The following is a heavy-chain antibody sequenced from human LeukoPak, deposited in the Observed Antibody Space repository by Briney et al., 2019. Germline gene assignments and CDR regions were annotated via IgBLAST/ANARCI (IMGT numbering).Heavy chain of an antibody. CDR3: AKDRVDVLTGYFYY. CDR1: GFTVSSNY. Sequence: GGSLRLSCVVSGFTVSSNYMSWVRQAPGKGLEWVSVIYSGGSTYYADSVKGRFTISRDNSKNTLYLQMNSLRAEDTAVYYCAKDRVDVLTGYFYYWGQGVLVTVSS. CDR2: IYSGGST. J-gene: IGHJ4*02. V-gene: IGHV3-53*01. D-gene: IGHD3-9*01.